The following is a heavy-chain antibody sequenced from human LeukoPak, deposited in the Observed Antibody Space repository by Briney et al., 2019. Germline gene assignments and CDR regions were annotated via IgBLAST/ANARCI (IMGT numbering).Heavy chain of an antibody. Sequence: ASVKVSCRSSGYTFTGYYLHWVRQAPGQGLEWMGWIIPNSGGTNYAQKFQGRVTMTRDTSISTAYMDLSRLRSDDTAVYYCARDYYYDTGAPFDYWGQGTLVTVSS. J-gene: IGHJ4*02. CDR3: ARDYYYDTGAPFDY. CDR1: GYTFTGYY. CDR2: IIPNSGGT. D-gene: IGHD3-22*01. V-gene: IGHV1-2*02.